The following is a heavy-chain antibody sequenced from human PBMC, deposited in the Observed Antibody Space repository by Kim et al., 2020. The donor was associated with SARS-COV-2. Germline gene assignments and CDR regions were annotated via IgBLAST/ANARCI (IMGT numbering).Heavy chain of an antibody. D-gene: IGHD4-17*01. V-gene: IGHV3-15*01. CDR2: IKSKTDGGPT. CDR1: GFTFSNAW. J-gene: IGHJ3*02. Sequence: GGSLRLSCAASGFTFSNAWMSWVRQAPGKGLEWVGRIKSKTDGGPTDYAAPVEGRFTISRDDSKNTLYLQMNSLKTEDTAVYYCTTAGGDDYGPYDAFDIWGQGTMVTVSS. CDR3: TTAGGDDYGPYDAFDI.